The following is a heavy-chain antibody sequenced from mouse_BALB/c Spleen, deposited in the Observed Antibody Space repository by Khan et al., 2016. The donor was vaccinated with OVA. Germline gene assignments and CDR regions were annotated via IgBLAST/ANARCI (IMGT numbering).Heavy chain of an antibody. D-gene: IGHD2-3*01. V-gene: IGHV1S137*01. CDR3: TRPAYDGYYDY. CDR2: ISTYSGNT. J-gene: IGHJ2*01. Sequence: LQLQESGPELVRPGVSVKISCKGSGYTFTDYAMHWVKQSHAKSLEWIGLISTYSGNTNYKQKFKGKATMTVDKSSSTAYMELARLTSEDSAIYYCTRPAYDGYYDYWGQGTTLTVSS. CDR1: GYTFTDYA.